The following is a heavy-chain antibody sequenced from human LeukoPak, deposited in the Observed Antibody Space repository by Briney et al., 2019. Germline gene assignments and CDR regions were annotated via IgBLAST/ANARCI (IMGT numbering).Heavy chain of an antibody. CDR1: GYTFTSYY. Sequence: ASVTVSCTASGYTFTSYYMHWVRQAPGQGLEWMGIINPSGGSTSYAQKFQGRVTMTTDTSTSTAYMELRSLRSDDTAVYYCAREIESSLDYWGQGTLVTVSS. CDR2: INPSGGST. J-gene: IGHJ4*02. V-gene: IGHV1-46*01. CDR3: AREIESSLDY.